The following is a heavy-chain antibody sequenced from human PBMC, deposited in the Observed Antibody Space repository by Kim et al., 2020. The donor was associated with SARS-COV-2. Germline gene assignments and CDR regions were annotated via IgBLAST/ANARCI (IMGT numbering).Heavy chain of an antibody. CDR3: ARELYCSGGSCWAFDY. J-gene: IGHJ4*01. CDR2: ISYDGSNK. V-gene: IGHV3-30*04. D-gene: IGHD2-15*01. CDR1: GFTFSSYA. Sequence: GGSLRLSCAASGFTFSSYAMHWVRQAPGKGLEWVAVISYDGSNKYYADSVKGRFTISRDNSKNTLYLQMNSLRAEDTAVYYCARELYCSGGSCWAFDYWG.